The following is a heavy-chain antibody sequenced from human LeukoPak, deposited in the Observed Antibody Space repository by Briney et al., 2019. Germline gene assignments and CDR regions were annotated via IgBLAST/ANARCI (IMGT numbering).Heavy chain of an antibody. V-gene: IGHV4-34*01. Sequence: SETLSLTCAVYGGSFSGYYWSWIRQPPGKGLEWIGEINHSGSTNYNPSLKSRVTMSVDTSKNQFSLKLSSVTAADTAVYYCARQYCSSTSCYFDYWGQGILVTVSS. CDR1: GGSFSGYY. CDR2: INHSGST. J-gene: IGHJ4*02. D-gene: IGHD2-2*01. CDR3: ARQYCSSTSCYFDY.